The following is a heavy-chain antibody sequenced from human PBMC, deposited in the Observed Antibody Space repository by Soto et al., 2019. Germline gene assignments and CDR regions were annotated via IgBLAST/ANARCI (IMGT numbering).Heavy chain of an antibody. D-gene: IGHD2-2*01. Sequence: GGSLRLSCAASGFTFSSYAMSWVRQAPGKGLEWVSAISGSGGSTYYADSVKGRFTISRDNSKNTLYLQMNSLRAEDTAVYYCAKDRGWYQLLPNRDYYYMDVWGKGTTVTVSS. CDR1: GFTFSSYA. CDR3: AKDRGWYQLLPNRDYYYMDV. CDR2: ISGSGGST. V-gene: IGHV3-23*01. J-gene: IGHJ6*03.